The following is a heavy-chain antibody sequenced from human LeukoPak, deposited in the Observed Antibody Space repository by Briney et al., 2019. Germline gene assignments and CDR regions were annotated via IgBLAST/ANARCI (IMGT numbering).Heavy chain of an antibody. J-gene: IGHJ5*02. D-gene: IGHD3-3*01. CDR2: IYTSGST. CDR1: GGSISSGSYY. Sequence: SRALSLTCTVSGGSISSGSYYWSWIRQPAGKGLEWIGRIYTSGSTNYNPSLKSRVTISVDTSKNQFSLKLSSVTAADTAVYYCARHSWGPYYDFWSGSEDPYNWFDPWGQGTLVTVSS. CDR3: ARHSWGPYYDFWSGSEDPYNWFDP. V-gene: IGHV4-61*02.